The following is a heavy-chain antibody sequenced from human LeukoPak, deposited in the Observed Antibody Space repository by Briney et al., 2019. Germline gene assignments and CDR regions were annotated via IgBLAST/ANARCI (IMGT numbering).Heavy chain of an antibody. V-gene: IGHV4-39*01. CDR3: ARVGYCSGVSCYSAQRPFDY. J-gene: IGHJ4*02. CDR2: IYYSGST. CDR1: GGSISSSSYY. Sequence: LSETLSLTCTVSGGSISSSSYYWGWIRQPPGKGLEWIGSIYYSGSTYYNPSLKSRVTISVDTSKNQFSLKLSSVTAADTAVYYCARVGYCSGVSCYSAQRPFDYWGQGTLVTVSS. D-gene: IGHD2-15*01.